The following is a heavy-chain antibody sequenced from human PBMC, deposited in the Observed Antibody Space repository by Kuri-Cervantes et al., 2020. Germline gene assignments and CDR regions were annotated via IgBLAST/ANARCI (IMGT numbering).Heavy chain of an antibody. V-gene: IGHV3-9*01. D-gene: IGHD6-19*01. CDR2: ISWNSGSI. J-gene: IGHJ1*01. Sequence: SLKISCAASGFTFDDYAMHWVRQAPGKGLEWVSGISWNSGSIGYADSVKGRFTISRDNFKNMLYLQMNSLRAEDTAVYFCARDSWLAFQHWGQGTLVTVSS. CDR1: GFTFDDYA. CDR3: ARDSWLAFQH.